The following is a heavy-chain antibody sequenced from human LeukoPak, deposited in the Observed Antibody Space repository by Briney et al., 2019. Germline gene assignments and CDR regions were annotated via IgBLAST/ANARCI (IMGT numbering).Heavy chain of an antibody. V-gene: IGHV4-59*01. Sequence: SETLSLTCTVSGGSISSYYSSWIRQPPGKGLEWIGFISYSGSTGYRPSLKSRVTISVDTSKNQFSLKLSSVTAADTAVYYCTRRPYSSSWYYFGYWGQGTLVTVSS. CDR3: TRRPYSSSWYYFGY. D-gene: IGHD6-13*01. J-gene: IGHJ4*02. CDR1: GGSISSYY. CDR2: ISYSGST.